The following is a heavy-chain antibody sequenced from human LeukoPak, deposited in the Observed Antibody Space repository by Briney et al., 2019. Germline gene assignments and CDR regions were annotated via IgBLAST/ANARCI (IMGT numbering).Heavy chain of an antibody. J-gene: IGHJ4*02. V-gene: IGHV4-34*01. CDR3: ARDSNWELPFDY. CDR1: GGSFSGYY. Sequence: PSETLSLTCAVYGGSFSGYYWSWIRQPPGKGLEWIGEINHSGSTNYNPSLKSRVTISGATSKNQFCLKLSSVTAADTAVYYCARDSNWELPFDYWGQGTLVTVSS. CDR2: INHSGST. D-gene: IGHD1-26*01.